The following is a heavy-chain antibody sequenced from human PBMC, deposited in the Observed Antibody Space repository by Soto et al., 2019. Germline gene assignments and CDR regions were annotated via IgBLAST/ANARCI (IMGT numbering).Heavy chain of an antibody. J-gene: IGHJ4*02. Sequence: QVQLVESGGGVVQPGRSLRLSCAASEFTFSSYGMHWVRQAPGKGLEWVAVIWYDGSNKYYADSVKGRFTISRDNSKNTLYLQMNSLRAEDTAVYYCARGPEGCSGGSCYSPDYYFDYWGQGTLVTVSS. CDR2: IWYDGSNK. D-gene: IGHD2-15*01. V-gene: IGHV3-33*01. CDR3: ARGPEGCSGGSCYSPDYYFDY. CDR1: EFTFSSYG.